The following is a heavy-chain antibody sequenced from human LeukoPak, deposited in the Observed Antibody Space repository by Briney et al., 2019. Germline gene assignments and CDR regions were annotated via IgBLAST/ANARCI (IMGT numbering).Heavy chain of an antibody. V-gene: IGHV1-18*01. J-gene: IGHJ4*02. CDR2: ISAYNGNT. Sequence: GASVKVSCKASGYTFTSYGISWVRQAPGQGLEWMGWISAYNGNTNYAQKLQGRVTMTTDTSTSTAYMELRSLRSEDTAVYYCARDRGIVGATKEIDYWGQGTLVTVSS. CDR3: ARDRGIVGATKEIDY. CDR1: GYTFTSYG. D-gene: IGHD1-26*01.